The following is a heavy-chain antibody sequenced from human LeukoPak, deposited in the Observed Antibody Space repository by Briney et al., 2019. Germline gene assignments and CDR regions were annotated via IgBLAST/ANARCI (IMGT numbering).Heavy chain of an antibody. CDR3: ARARGGSGSYGHFDS. D-gene: IGHD1-26*01. CDR1: GDSISGYY. CDR2: IYTSGST. V-gene: IGHV4-4*07. Sequence: NPSETLSLTCTVSGDSISGYYWTWIRQPAGKGLEWIGRIYTSGSTNYNPSLKSRVTMSVDTSTNQFSLKMSSLTAADTAMYYCARARGGSGSYGHFDSWGQGTLVTVSS. J-gene: IGHJ4*02.